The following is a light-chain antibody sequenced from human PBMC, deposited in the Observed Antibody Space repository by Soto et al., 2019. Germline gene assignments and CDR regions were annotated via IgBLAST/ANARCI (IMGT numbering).Light chain of an antibody. CDR2: DAS. J-gene: IGKJ4*01. CDR1: QSVSSY. CDR3: QQRSNWPA. V-gene: IGKV3-11*01. Sequence: EIVLTQSPATLSLSPGERATLSCRASQSVSSYLAWYQQKPGLAPRLLIYDASSRATGIPARFSGSGSGTDFTLTISSLEPEDFAVYYCQQRSNWPAFGGGTKVDIK.